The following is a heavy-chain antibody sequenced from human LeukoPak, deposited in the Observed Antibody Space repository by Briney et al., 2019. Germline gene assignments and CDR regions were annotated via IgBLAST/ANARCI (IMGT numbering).Heavy chain of an antibody. CDR1: GGSFSGYY. D-gene: IGHD3-22*01. CDR3: ARGWSNYYDSSGFDY. J-gene: IGHJ4*02. CDR2: IYHSGTT. Sequence: SETLSLTCAVYGGSFSGYYWGWIRQPPGKGLEWIGSIYHSGTTYHNPFRKRRVTISADTSKDQFSLKLSSVTAADTAVYYCARGWSNYYDSSGFDYWGQGTLVTVSS. V-gene: IGHV4-38-2*01.